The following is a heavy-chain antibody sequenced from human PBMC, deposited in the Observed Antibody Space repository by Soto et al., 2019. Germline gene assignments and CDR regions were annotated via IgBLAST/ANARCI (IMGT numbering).Heavy chain of an antibody. CDR3: ARDILTSFDI. J-gene: IGHJ3*02. D-gene: IGHD3-16*01. Sequence: PSETLSLTCAVSGGSISSGGHSWSWIRQPPGKGLEWIGYIYHSGSTYYNPSLKSRVTISVDRSKNQFSLKLSSVTAADTAVYYCARDILTSFDIWGQGTMVTVS. CDR2: IYHSGST. V-gene: IGHV4-30-2*01. CDR1: GGSISSGGHS.